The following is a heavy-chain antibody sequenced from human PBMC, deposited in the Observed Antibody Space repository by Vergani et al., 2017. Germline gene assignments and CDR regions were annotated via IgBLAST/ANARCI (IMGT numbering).Heavy chain of an antibody. D-gene: IGHD3-10*01. V-gene: IGHV3-7*01. CDR1: GFISSSYW. CDR3: VXVPLIRRGSGNYGINNYHGMDV. Sequence: EGQLVESGGDWVQRGGSLRLSCAASGFISSSYWMSWVRQAPGKGLDWVANVNQDGSEKYYLDSVRGRFTIYRDNAKNSIYLQMNSLRAEDTAVYFCVXVPLIRRGSGNYGINNYHGMDVWGQGTTVIVSS. J-gene: IGHJ6*02. CDR2: VNQDGSEK.